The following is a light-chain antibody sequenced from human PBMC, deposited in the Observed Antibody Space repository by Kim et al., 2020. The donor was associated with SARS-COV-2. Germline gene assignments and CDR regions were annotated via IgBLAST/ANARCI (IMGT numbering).Light chain of an antibody. CDR3: SSYTSSSTWV. J-gene: IGLJ3*02. V-gene: IGLV2-14*01. CDR1: SSDVGDYNY. CDR2: DVS. Sequence: QSALTQPASVSGSPGQSITISCTGTSSDVGDYNYVSWYQQHPGKAPKLMIYDVSKRPSGVSNRFSGSKSGNTASLTISGLQAEDEADYYCSSYTSSSTWVFGGGTKL.